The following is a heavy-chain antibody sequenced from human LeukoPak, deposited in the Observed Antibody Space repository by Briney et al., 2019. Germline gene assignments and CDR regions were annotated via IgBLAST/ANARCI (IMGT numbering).Heavy chain of an antibody. Sequence: PSETLSLTCGVYGGSFSDYYWSWIRQPPGKGLEWIGEINHSGSTDYNPSLKSRVTISLGTSMNQFSLNLSSVTAADTAVYYCAAPSSYCGDDCLDYWGQGTLVTVSS. CDR3: AAPSSYCGDDCLDY. V-gene: IGHV4-34*01. CDR1: GGSFSDYY. J-gene: IGHJ4*02. CDR2: INHSGST. D-gene: IGHD2-21*02.